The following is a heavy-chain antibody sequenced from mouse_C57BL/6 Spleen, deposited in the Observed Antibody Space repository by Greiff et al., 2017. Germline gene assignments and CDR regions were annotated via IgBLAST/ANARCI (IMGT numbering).Heavy chain of an antibody. CDR1: GYSITSGYY. CDR2: ISYDGSN. J-gene: IGHJ3*01. D-gene: IGHD2-4*01. CDR3: ARGGIDYDYFPFAY. Sequence: EVQLQQSGPGLVKPSQSLSLTCSVTGYSITSGYYWNWIRQFPGNKLEWMGYISYDGSNNYNPSLKNRISITRDTSKNQFFLKLNSVTTEDTATYYCARGGIDYDYFPFAYWGQGTLVTVSA. V-gene: IGHV3-6*01.